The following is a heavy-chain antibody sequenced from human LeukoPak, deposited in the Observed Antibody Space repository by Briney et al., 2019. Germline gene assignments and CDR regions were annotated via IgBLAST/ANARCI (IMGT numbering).Heavy chain of an antibody. V-gene: IGHV4-34*01. CDR2: INHSGST. CDR3: ARDRDGYSYGYEIDY. D-gene: IGHD5-18*01. J-gene: IGHJ4*02. Sequence: PSETLSLTCAVYGGSFSGYYWSWIRQPPGKGLEWIGEINHSGSTNYNPSLKSRVTISVDTSKNQFSLKLSSVTAADTAVYYCARDRDGYSYGYEIDYWGQGTLVTVSS. CDR1: GGSFSGYY.